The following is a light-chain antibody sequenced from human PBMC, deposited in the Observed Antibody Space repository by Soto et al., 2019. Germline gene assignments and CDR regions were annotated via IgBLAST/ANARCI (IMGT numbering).Light chain of an antibody. Sequence: QSVLTQPASVSGSPGQSITISCTGTSSDVGGYNYVSWYQQHPGKAPKLMIYDASNRPSAVSNRFSGSKSGNTASLTISGLQAEYDADYYCSSYTSSSPYVFGTGTKVTVL. V-gene: IGLV2-14*01. CDR3: SSYTSSSPYV. CDR1: SSDVGGYNY. CDR2: DAS. J-gene: IGLJ1*01.